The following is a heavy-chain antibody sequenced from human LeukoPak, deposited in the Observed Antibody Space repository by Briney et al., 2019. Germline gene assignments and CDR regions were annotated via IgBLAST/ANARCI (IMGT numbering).Heavy chain of an antibody. J-gene: IGHJ4*02. V-gene: IGHV1-2*02. CDR2: INPDSGGT. CDR1: GYTFTDYY. D-gene: IGHD3-10*01. Sequence: ASVKVSCKASGYTFTDYYIYWVRQAPGQVLVWMGWINPDSGGTNYVQKFQGRVTMTRDTSISTAYMELSRLRSDDTAVYYCARGDYYASGNALPGWGQGTLVTVSS. CDR3: ARGDYYASGNALPG.